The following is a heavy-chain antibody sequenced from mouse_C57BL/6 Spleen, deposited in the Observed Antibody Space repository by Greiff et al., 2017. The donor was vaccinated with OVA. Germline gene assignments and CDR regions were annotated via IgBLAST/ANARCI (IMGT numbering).Heavy chain of an antibody. V-gene: IGHV1-7*01. CDR2: INPSSGYT. Sequence: QVQLQQSGAELAKPGASVKLSCKASGYTFTSYWMHWVKQRPGQGLEWIGYINPSSGYTKYNQKFKDKATLTADKSSSTAYMQLSSLTYEDSAVYYCARSGNRDYDYDGYAMDYWGQGTSVTVSS. J-gene: IGHJ4*01. CDR1: GYTFTSYW. D-gene: IGHD2-4*01. CDR3: ARSGNRDYDYDGYAMDY.